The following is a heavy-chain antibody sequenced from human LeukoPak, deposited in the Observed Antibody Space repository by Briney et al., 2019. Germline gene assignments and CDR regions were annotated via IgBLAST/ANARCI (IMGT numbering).Heavy chain of an antibody. Sequence: GESLKISCKGSGYSFTNYWIGWVRQMPGKGLEYMGIIYPGDSDTRYSPSFQGQVTISADNSINTAYLQWSSLKASDTAMYYCARRTVTDDWYFDLWGRGTLVTVSS. CDR2: IYPGDSDT. D-gene: IGHD4-17*01. J-gene: IGHJ2*01. CDR3: ARRTVTDDWYFDL. CDR1: GYSFTNYW. V-gene: IGHV5-51*01.